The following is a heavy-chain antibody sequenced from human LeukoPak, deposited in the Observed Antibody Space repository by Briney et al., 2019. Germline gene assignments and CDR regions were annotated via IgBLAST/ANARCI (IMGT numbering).Heavy chain of an antibody. CDR1: GGSLSSYY. Sequence: PSETLSLTCTVSGGSLSSYYWSWIRQPPGKGLEWIGYIYYSGSTNYNPSLKSRVTISVDTSKNQFSLKLSSVTAADTAVYYCARSVAGTYYYYYYMDVWGKGTTVTVSS. V-gene: IGHV4-59*01. CDR3: ARSVAGTYYYYYYMDV. J-gene: IGHJ6*03. CDR2: IYYSGST. D-gene: IGHD6-19*01.